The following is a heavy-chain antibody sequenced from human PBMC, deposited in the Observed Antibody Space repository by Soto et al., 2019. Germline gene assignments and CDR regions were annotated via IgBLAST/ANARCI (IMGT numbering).Heavy chain of an antibody. Sequence: SETLSLTCTVSGGSISSYYWSWSRQPPGKGLEWIGYIYYSGSTNYNPSLKSRVTISVDTSKNQFSLKLSSVTAADTAVYYCARDDGDGYTFDYWGQGTLVTVSS. V-gene: IGHV4-59*01. CDR3: ARDDGDGYTFDY. J-gene: IGHJ4*02. CDR2: IYYSGST. CDR1: GGSISSYY. D-gene: IGHD5-12*01.